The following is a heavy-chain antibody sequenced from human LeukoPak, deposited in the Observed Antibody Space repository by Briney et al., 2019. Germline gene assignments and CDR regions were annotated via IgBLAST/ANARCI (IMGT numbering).Heavy chain of an antibody. J-gene: IGHJ4*02. D-gene: IGHD1-14*01. V-gene: IGHV1-18*01. CDR2: ISAYNGNT. CDR3: ARTLPGGVVDY. Sequence: GASVKVSCKASGYTFTSYGISWVRQAPGQGLEWMGWISAYNGNTNYAQKVQGRVTMTTDTSTSTAYMELRSLRYDDTAVYYCARTLPGGVVDYWGQGTLVTVSS. CDR1: GYTFTSYG.